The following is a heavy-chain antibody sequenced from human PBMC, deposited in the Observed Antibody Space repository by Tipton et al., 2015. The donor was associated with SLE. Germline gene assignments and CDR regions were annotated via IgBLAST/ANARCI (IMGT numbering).Heavy chain of an antibody. Sequence: SLRLSCAASRFTFSNSDMNWVRQAPGKGLEWVSYISDTGSTRFYADSVKGRFTTSRDNAKNSLYLQMNSLRAEDTGVYYCARVVAYVIDWWGQGTLVTVSS. CDR1: RFTFSNSD. J-gene: IGHJ4*02. D-gene: IGHD3-10*02. CDR2: ISDTGSTR. V-gene: IGHV3-48*03. CDR3: ARVVAYVIDW.